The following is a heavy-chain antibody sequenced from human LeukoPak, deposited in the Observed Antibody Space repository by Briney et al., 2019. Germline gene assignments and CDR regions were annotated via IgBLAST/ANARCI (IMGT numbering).Heavy chain of an antibody. CDR1: RGTFSSYA. CDR2: IIPIFGTA. J-gene: IGHJ2*01. CDR3: ARVVSRIVGATTRYWYFDL. Sequence: SVKVSCKPSRGTFSSYAISWVRPAPGQGLEWMGGIIPIFGTANYAQKFQGRVTITADESTSTAYMELSSLRSEDTAVYYCARVVSRIVGATTRYWYFDLWGRGTLVTVSS. V-gene: IGHV1-69*13. D-gene: IGHD1-26*01.